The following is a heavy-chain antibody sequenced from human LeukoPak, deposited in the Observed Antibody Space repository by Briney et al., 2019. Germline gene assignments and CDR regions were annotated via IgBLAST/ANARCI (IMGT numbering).Heavy chain of an antibody. Sequence: SETLSLTCSVSGGSISSYYWSWIRQPPGKGLEWIGYMYYSGSANYNPSLKSRVTMSVDTSKNQFSLKLNSVTAADTAVYYCARDGLSIAVAGYFDYWGQGTLVTVSS. CDR3: ARDGLSIAVAGYFDY. CDR1: GGSISSYY. CDR2: MYYSGSA. V-gene: IGHV4-59*01. D-gene: IGHD6-19*01. J-gene: IGHJ4*02.